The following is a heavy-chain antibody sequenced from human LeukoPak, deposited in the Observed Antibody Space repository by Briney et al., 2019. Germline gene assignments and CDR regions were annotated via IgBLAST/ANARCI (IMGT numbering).Heavy chain of an antibody. CDR1: GFTVSSNY. J-gene: IGHJ6*02. V-gene: IGHV3-53*05. CDR3: ARVSSYGSYYYYGMDV. D-gene: IGHD5-18*01. CDR2: IYSGGST. Sequence: GGSLRLSCAASGFTVSSNYMSWVRQAPGKGLEWVSVIYSGGSTYYADSVKGRFTISRDNSKNTLYLQMNSLRAEDTAVYYCARVSSYGSYYYYGMDVWGQGTTVTVSS.